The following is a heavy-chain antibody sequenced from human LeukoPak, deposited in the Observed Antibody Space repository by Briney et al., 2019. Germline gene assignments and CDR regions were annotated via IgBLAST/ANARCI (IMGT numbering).Heavy chain of an antibody. J-gene: IGHJ4*02. D-gene: IGHD5-18*01. CDR1: GFTFSSYT. CDR2: IGTGAGTT. CDR3: ARAGRGFNYGYSDY. V-gene: IGHV3-48*04. Sequence: PGGSLRLSCAASGFTFSSYTMNWVRQAPGKGLEWIAYIGTGAGTTIYADSVKGRFTMSRDNAKNSLYLQMSSLRAEDTAMYYCARAGRGFNYGYSDYWGQGTLVTVSS.